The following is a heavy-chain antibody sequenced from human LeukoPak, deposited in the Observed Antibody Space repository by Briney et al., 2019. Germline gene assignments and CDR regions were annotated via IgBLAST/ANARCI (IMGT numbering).Heavy chain of an antibody. CDR3: ARSGCSYGHFVY. CDR2: IYHSGST. J-gene: IGHJ4*02. D-gene: IGHD5-18*01. CDR1: GYSLSSGYY. Sequence: SETLSLSCTVSGYSLSSGYYWGWFRRPPGRGLEWIRRIYHSGSTSYTPSLESQVTISVDTSKYQFSLKLASVTAAATAVYYRARSGCSYGHFVYWGQGTLVTVSS. V-gene: IGHV4-38-2*02.